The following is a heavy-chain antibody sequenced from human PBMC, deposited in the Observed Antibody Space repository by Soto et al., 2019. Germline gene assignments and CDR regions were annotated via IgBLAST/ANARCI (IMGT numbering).Heavy chain of an antibody. Sequence: ASVKVSCKASGYTFTGYYIHWVRQAPGQGLEWMGWINPNSGGTNYAQKFQGRVTMTRDTSIRTAYMELSRLRSDDTAVYYCARQGSGSNWLDPWGQGTLVTVSS. CDR2: INPNSGGT. V-gene: IGHV1-2*02. CDR3: ARQGSGSNWLDP. CDR1: GYTFTGYY. J-gene: IGHJ5*02. D-gene: IGHD3-10*01.